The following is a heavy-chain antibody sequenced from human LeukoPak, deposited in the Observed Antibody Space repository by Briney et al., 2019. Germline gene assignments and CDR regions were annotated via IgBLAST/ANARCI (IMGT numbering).Heavy chain of an antibody. D-gene: IGHD5-18*01. J-gene: IGHJ5*02. CDR3: ARAFALGGAMVTSYWFDP. V-gene: IGHV1-2*02. CDR1: GYTFTSYG. CDR2: INPNSGGT. Sequence: ASVKVSCKASGYTFTSYGISWVRRAPGQGLEWMGWINPNSGGTNYAQKFQGRVTMTRDTSISTAYMELSRLRSDDTAVYYCARAFALGGAMVTSYWFDPWGQGTLVTVSS.